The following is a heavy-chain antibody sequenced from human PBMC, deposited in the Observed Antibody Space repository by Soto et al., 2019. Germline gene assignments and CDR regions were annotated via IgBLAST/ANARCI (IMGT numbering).Heavy chain of an antibody. CDR2: FSAGGDYR. D-gene: IGHD3-22*01. Sequence: EVQLLQSGGVLAQHGGSLTLSCAASGFSFSDYSMNWVRRAPGKGLEWVSAFSAGGDYRHYADSVKGRFTISRDNPKNTLFLQMNSLRAEDTARYYCAREARYDRGVYHYEGIDYWGPGTLVTVSS. CDR3: AREARYDRGVYHYEGIDY. V-gene: IGHV3-23*01. CDR1: GFSFSDYS. J-gene: IGHJ4*02.